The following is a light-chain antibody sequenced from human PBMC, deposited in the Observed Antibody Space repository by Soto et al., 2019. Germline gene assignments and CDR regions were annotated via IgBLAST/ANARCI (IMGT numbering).Light chain of an antibody. CDR1: QSISSY. CDR2: AAS. V-gene: IGKV1-39*01. J-gene: IGKJ1*01. CDR3: QQSFG. Sequence: IQMTQSPSSLSASVGDRVTITCRASQSISSYLNWYQQKPGKAPKLLIYAASSLQSGVPSRFSGSGSGTDFTLTISSLQPEDFATYYCQQSFGFGQGTKVDIK.